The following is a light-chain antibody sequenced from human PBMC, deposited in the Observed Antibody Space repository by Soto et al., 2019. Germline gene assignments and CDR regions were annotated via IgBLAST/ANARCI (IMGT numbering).Light chain of an antibody. Sequence: EIVLTQSPGTLSLSPGERATLSCRASQSVPRSYLAWYQQKPGQAPRLLIYGTSSRATGIPDRFSGSGSGTDFTLTISRLEPEDFAVYYCQQYGNSPITFGQGTRLEIK. J-gene: IGKJ5*01. V-gene: IGKV3-20*01. CDR1: QSVPRSY. CDR2: GTS. CDR3: QQYGNSPIT.